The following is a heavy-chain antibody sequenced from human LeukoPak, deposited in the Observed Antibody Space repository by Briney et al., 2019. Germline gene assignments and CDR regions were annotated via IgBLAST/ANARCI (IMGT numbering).Heavy chain of an antibody. V-gene: IGHV3-30*02. D-gene: IGHD6-19*01. CDR3: AKYLFYSSGWFDY. CDR2: IRYDGSNK. J-gene: IGHJ4*02. CDR1: GFTFSSYA. Sequence: GGSLRLSCAASGFTFSSYAMSWVRQAPGKGLEWVAFIRYDGSNKYYADSVKGRFTISRDNSKNTLYLQMNSLRAEDTAVYYCAKYLFYSSGWFDYWGQGTLVTVSS.